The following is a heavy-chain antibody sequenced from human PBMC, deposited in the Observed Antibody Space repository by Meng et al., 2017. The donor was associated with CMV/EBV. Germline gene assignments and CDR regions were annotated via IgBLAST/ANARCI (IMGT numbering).Heavy chain of an antibody. V-gene: IGHV4-39*07. CDR2: MYSNGMT. CDR3: ARDGVWGESRIDY. D-gene: IGHD3-10*01. Sequence: SETLSLTCTVSGGSIHSTFYWGWIRQSPGKGLEWIGSMYSNGMTFYNPSLTSRVTMSKDTSNNQFSLKLSSVTAADTAVYYCARDGVWGESRIDYWGQGTLVTVSS. J-gene: IGHJ4*02. CDR1: GGSIHSTFY.